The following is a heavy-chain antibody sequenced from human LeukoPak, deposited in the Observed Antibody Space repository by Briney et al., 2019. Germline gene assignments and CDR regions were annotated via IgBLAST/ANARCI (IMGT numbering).Heavy chain of an antibody. CDR3: AKGYSRIAVANDAFDI. D-gene: IGHD6-19*01. V-gene: IGHV3-9*03. J-gene: IGHJ3*02. CDR2: ISWNSGRI. Sequence: PGRSLRLSCAASGFTFDDYAMHWVRQAPGKGLEWVSGISWNSGRIGYADSVKGRFTISRDNAKNSLYLQMNSLRTEDMALYYCAKGYSRIAVANDAFDIWGQGTMVTVSS. CDR1: GFTFDDYA.